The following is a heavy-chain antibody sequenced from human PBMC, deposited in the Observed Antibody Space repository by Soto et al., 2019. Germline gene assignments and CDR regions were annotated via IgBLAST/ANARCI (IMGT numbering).Heavy chain of an antibody. V-gene: IGHV4-59*01. Sequence: SETLSLTXSVPGGSPRSNYWSWIRQPPGKGLEWIGCISDSGNTYYNPSLQSRVTISIDTSTNQFLLDLTSVTTADTAVYYCARVPTTVTHPKSPFLVDRDVKDESFAPWGQGTLVTVSS. CDR1: GGSPRSNY. D-gene: IGHD4-17*01. CDR3: ARVPTTVTHPKSPFLVDRDVKDESFAP. J-gene: IGHJ5*02. CDR2: ISDSGNT.